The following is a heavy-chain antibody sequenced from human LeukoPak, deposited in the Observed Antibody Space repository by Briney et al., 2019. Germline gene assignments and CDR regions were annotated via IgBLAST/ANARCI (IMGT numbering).Heavy chain of an antibody. CDR3: ARVHVVVVAADGIYYYYGMDV. V-gene: IGHV1-18*01. CDR1: GYTFTSYG. J-gene: IGHJ6*02. CDR2: ISAYNGNT. D-gene: IGHD2-15*01. Sequence: ASVKVSCKASGYTFTSYGISWVRQAPGQGLEWMGWISAYNGNTNYAQKFQGRVTITADKSTSTAYMELSSLRSEDTAVYYCARVHVVVVAADGIYYYYGMDVWGQGTTVTVSS.